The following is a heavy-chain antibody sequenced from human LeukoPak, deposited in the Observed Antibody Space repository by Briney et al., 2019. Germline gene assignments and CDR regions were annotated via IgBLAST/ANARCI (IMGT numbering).Heavy chain of an antibody. Sequence: GGSLRLSCAPSGFTFSSYWMSWVRQAPGKGLEWVANIKQDGSEKYYVDSVKGRFTISRDNAKNSLYLQMNSLRAEDTAVYYCARDDVTYATQIDYWGQGTLVTVPS. V-gene: IGHV3-7*01. J-gene: IGHJ4*02. D-gene: IGHD2-2*01. CDR1: GFTFSSYW. CDR2: IKQDGSEK. CDR3: ARDDVTYATQIDY.